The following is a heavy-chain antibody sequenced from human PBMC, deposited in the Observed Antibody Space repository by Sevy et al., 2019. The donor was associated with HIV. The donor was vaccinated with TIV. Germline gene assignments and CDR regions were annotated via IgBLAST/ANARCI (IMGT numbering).Heavy chain of an antibody. D-gene: IGHD2-8*01. CDR1: GGSISSGGYY. J-gene: IGHJ5*02. CDR3: ARVPTMVLKGYWFDP. V-gene: IGHV4-31*03. CDR2: IYYSGST. Sequence: SETLSLTCTVSGGSISSGGYYWSWIRQHPGKGLEWIGYIYYSGSTYYNPSLKSRVTISVDTSKNQFSLKLSSVTAADTAVYYCARVPTMVLKGYWFDPWGQGTLVTVSS.